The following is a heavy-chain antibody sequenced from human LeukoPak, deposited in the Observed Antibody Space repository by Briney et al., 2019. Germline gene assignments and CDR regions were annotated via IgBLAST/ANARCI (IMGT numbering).Heavy chain of an antibody. CDR3: ARVLYESIAARPRFDAFDI. V-gene: IGHV1-2*02. CDR2: INPNSGGT. CDR1: GYTFTGYY. D-gene: IGHD6-6*01. Sequence: ASVKVSCKASGYTFTGYYMHWVRQAPGQGLEWMGWINPNSGGTNYAQKLQGRVTMTRDTTISTAYMELSRLRSDDTAVYYCARVLYESIAARPRFDAFDIWGQGTMVTVSS. J-gene: IGHJ3*02.